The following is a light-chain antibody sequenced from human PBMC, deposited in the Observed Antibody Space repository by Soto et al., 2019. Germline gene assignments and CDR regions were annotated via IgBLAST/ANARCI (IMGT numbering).Light chain of an antibody. CDR3: QEYFQWPPGM. CDR1: QFGSTR. Sequence: EIVVTQSPATLSASPGERVTLTCRASQFGSTRLAWYQQRPGQVPRLLIYDAYTRALGISARFSGSGSGTEFTLTISSLQSEDFALYYCQEYFQWPPGMFGPGTTVDIK. J-gene: IGKJ1*01. V-gene: IGKV3-15*01. CDR2: DAY.